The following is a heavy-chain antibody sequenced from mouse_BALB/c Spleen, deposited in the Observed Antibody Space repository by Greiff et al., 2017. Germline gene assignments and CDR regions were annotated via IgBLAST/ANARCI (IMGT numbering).Heavy chain of an antibody. V-gene: IGHV14-3*02. CDR2: IDPANGNT. Sequence: EVQLQQSGAELVKPGASVKLSCTASGFNIKDTYMHWVKQRPEQGLEWIGRIDPANGNTKYDPKFQGKATITADTSSNTAYLQLSSLTSEDTAVYYCARSGYYGNGRDYFDYWGQGTTLTVSS. D-gene: IGHD1-1*01. CDR3: ARSGYYGNGRDYFDY. CDR1: GFNIKDTY. J-gene: IGHJ2*01.